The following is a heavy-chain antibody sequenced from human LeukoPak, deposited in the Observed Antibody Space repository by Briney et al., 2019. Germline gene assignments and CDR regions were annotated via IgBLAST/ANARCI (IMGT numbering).Heavy chain of an antibody. CDR2: IYSGGST. V-gene: IGHV3-66*01. CDR3: ARDITMVRGVINMGDAFDI. J-gene: IGHJ3*02. D-gene: IGHD3-10*01. CDR1: GFTVSSNY. Sequence: GGSLRLPCAASGFTVSSNYMSWVRQAPGKGLEWVSVIYSGGSTYYADSVKGRFTISGDNSKNTLYLQMNSLRAEDTAVYYCARDITMVRGVINMGDAFDIWGQGTMVTVSS.